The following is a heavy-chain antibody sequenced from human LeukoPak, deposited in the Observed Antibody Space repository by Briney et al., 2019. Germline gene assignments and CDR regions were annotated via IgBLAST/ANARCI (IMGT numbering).Heavy chain of an antibody. CDR3: ARGPYCTNGVCYNRYYMDV. J-gene: IGHJ6*03. CDR2: IYTSGST. V-gene: IGHV4-4*07. Sequence: SEALSLTCTVSGGSMTSYYWSWIRQPAGKGLEWIGRIYTSGSTNYNPSLKSRVTMSVDTSKNQFSLKLSSVTAADTAVYYCARGPYCTNGVCYNRYYMDVWGKGTTVTVSS. CDR1: GGSMTSYY. D-gene: IGHD2-8*01.